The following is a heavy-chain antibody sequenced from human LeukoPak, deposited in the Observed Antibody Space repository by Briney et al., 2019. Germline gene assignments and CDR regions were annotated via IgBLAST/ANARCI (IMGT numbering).Heavy chain of an antibody. CDR1: GFIFSSSA. Sequence: GGSLRLSCEASGFIFSSSAMAWVRQAPGKGLDWVSVIGASGADTYYSDSAKGRFTVSRDNSKDTLFLHMSSLRAEDTAVYFCATRPRDSSGYYLGAFDGWGQGTTVTVSS. V-gene: IGHV3-23*01. CDR3: ATRPRDSSGYYLGAFDG. J-gene: IGHJ3*01. D-gene: IGHD3-22*01. CDR2: IGASGADT.